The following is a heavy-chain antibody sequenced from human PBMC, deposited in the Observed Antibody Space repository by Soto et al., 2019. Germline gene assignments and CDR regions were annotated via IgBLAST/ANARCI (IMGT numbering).Heavy chain of an antibody. J-gene: IGHJ6*02. CDR3: ARDHGLAWAVRPANYYYAMDV. Sequence: QAQLAQSGPELKSPGASVKVSCKASGYTFTDYAISWVRQAPGQGFQWVGWISPYSGNTTSAENFFDRDTMTTDTSTKTAYLELRSLRSDDTAVYYCARDHGLAWAVRPANYYYAMDVWGQGTTVTVSS. D-gene: IGHD6-6*01. CDR2: ISPYSGNT. V-gene: IGHV1-18*04. CDR1: GYTFTDYA.